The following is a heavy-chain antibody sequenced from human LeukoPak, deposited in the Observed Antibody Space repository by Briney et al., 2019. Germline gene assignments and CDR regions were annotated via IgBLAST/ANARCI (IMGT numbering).Heavy chain of an antibody. J-gene: IGHJ4*02. CDR1: GFTFSSYS. CDR2: ISSSSSYI. Sequence: GGSLRLSCAASGFTFSSYSMNWVRQAPGKGLVWVSSISSSSSYIYYADSVKGRFTISRDNAKNSLYLQMNSLRAEDTAVYYCAREGFYDILTGYYTEGYFDYWGQGTLVTVSS. V-gene: IGHV3-21*01. D-gene: IGHD3-9*01. CDR3: AREGFYDILTGYYTEGYFDY.